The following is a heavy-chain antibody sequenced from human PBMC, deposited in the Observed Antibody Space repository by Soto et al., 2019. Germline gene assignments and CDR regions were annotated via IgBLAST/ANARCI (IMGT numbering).Heavy chain of an antibody. D-gene: IGHD1-1*01. Sequence: QVQLQQWGAGLLKPSETLSLTCAVYGGSVSSGSYYWSWIWQPPGKGLEWIGEMSHSGGTHFNPSLKSRVTISVDTSKNQFSLKMSSVTAADTALYYCARVERGTATTVVDAFDIWGPGTMVTVSS. V-gene: IGHV4-34*01. J-gene: IGHJ3*02. CDR2: MSHSGGT. CDR3: ARVERGTATTVVDAFDI. CDR1: GGSVSSGSYY.